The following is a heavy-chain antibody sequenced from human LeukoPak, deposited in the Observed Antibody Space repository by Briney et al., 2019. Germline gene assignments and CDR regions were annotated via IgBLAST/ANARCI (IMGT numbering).Heavy chain of an antibody. V-gene: IGHV3-33*01. CDR3: ARPSRSTGPAY. CDR2: IWYDGSNK. CDR1: GFTFSSYG. J-gene: IGHJ4*02. D-gene: IGHD2-2*01. Sequence: PGRSLRLSCAASGFTFSSYGMHWVRQAPGKGLEWVAVIWYDGSNKYYADSVKGRFTISRDNSKNTLYLQMNSLRAEDTAVYYCARPSRSTGPAYWGQGTLVTVSS.